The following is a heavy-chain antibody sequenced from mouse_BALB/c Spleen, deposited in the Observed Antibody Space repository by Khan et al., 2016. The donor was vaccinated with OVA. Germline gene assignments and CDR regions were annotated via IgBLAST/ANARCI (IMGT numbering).Heavy chain of an antibody. J-gene: IGHJ1*01. V-gene: IGHV9-3-1*01. Sequence: QIQLLQSGPELKKPGETVKISCKASGYNFTNYGMNWVKQAPGKGLKWMGWINTYTEKPTYADDFKGRFAFSLETSASTSYLQINNLKNEDTATYFCARGYWYFDVWGAGTPVTVSA. CDR1: GYNFTNYG. CDR3: ARGYWYFDV. CDR2: INTYTEKP.